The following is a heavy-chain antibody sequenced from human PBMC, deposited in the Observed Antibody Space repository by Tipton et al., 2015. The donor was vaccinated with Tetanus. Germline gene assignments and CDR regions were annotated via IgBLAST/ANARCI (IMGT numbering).Heavy chain of an antibody. CDR2: TYYRSKWYN. V-gene: IGHV6-1*01. Sequence: VKPSQTLSLTCAISGDSVSSNSAAWNWIRQSPSRGLGWLGRTYYRSKWYNDYAVSVKSRITINPDTSKNQFSLQLNSVTPEDTAVYYCARDRQQLVRDGGYAFDIWGQGTMVTVSS. CDR1: GDSVSSNSAA. J-gene: IGHJ3*02. D-gene: IGHD6-13*01. CDR3: ARDRQQLVRDGGYAFDI.